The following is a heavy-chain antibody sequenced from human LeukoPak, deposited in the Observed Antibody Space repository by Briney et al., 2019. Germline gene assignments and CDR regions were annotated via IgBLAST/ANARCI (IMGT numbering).Heavy chain of an antibody. CDR3: ARGRLHTGYSSGWYDY. J-gene: IGHJ4*02. Sequence: ASVKVSCKASGYTFTGYYMHWVRQAPGQGVEWLGWINPDSGGTNSAKKFRGSVPVSRDTSISTAYKELSRLRSNDTAVDDCARGRLHTGYSSGWYDYWGQGTLVTVSS. D-gene: IGHD6-19*01. CDR1: GYTFTGYY. V-gene: IGHV1-2*02. CDR2: INPDSGGT.